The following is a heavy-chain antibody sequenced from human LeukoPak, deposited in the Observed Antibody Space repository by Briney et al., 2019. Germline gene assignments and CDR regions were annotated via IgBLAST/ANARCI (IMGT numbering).Heavy chain of an antibody. Sequence: GGSLRLSCAAYGLTVSSNYMSWVRQAPGKGLEWVSVIYSGGSTYHADSVKGRFSISRDNSKNTLFLQINSLRAEDTAVYYCASGPSGYVVGNVWGQGTTVTVSS. V-gene: IGHV3-66*01. CDR2: IYSGGST. J-gene: IGHJ6*02. CDR3: ASGPSGYVVGNV. D-gene: IGHD5-12*01. CDR1: GLTVSSNY.